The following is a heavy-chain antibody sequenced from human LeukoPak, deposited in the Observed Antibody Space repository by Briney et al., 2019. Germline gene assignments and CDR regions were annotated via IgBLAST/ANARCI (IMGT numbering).Heavy chain of an antibody. CDR3: ASVGVGDWGSVWDH. D-gene: IGHD3-16*01. CDR2: ISSGGGVT. CDR1: DFSFRAYS. V-gene: IGHV3-48*02. J-gene: IGHJ4*02. Sequence: PEGSLRLSCGGSDFSFRAYSLIWARQTPGTGLEWISYISSGGGVTHYAESVKGRFSISRDNAKNSLFLQMNRLKDEDTAVYYCASVGVGDWGSVWDHWGQGVRVTVSS.